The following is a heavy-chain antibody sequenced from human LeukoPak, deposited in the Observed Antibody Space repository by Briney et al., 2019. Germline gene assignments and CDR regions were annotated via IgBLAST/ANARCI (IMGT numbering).Heavy chain of an antibody. CDR1: GGTFSSYA. J-gene: IGHJ3*02. CDR2: IIPILGIA. V-gene: IGHV1-69*04. D-gene: IGHD2-2*01. CDR3: ARDSSSWDDAFDI. Sequence: GASVKVSCKASGGTFSSYAISWVRQAPGQGLEWMGRIIPILGIANYAQKFQGRVTITADKSTSTAYMELSSPRSEDTAVYYCARDSSSWDDAFDIWGQGTMVTVSS.